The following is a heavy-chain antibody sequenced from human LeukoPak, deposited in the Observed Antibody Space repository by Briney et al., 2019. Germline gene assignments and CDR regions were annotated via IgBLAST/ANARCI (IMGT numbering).Heavy chain of an antibody. V-gene: IGHV4-30-4*01. CDR1: GGSISSGDYY. D-gene: IGHD3-10*01. J-gene: IGHJ4*02. Sequence: PSETLSLTCTVSGGSISSGDYYWSWIRQPPGKGLEWIGYIYYSGSTYYNPSLKSRVTISVDTAKNQFSLKLGSVTATDAAGYYCARVPTGIATMVRGVIIEDWGQGTLVTVSS. CDR2: IYYSGST. CDR3: ARVPTGIATMVRGVIIED.